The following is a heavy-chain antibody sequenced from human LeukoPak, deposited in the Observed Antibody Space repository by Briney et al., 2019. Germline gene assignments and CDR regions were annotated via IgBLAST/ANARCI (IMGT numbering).Heavy chain of an antibody. Sequence: PGGSLRLSCAASGFTFSNAWMSWGRQAPGRGLEWGCRIKIKTDGGTTDYAAPVKGKFTISRDDSKTTLYLQMTSLKTEDTAVYYCTTDPGIVGATPFDYWGQGTLVTVSS. CDR3: TTDPGIVGATPFDY. CDR1: GFTFSNAW. J-gene: IGHJ4*02. V-gene: IGHV3-15*01. D-gene: IGHD1-26*01. CDR2: IKIKTDGGTT.